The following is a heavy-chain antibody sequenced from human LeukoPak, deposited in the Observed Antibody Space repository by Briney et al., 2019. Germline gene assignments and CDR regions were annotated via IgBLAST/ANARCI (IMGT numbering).Heavy chain of an antibody. CDR1: GYTFTSYD. D-gene: IGHD3-22*01. Sequence: ASVKVSCTASGYTFTSYDINWVRQATGQGLEWMGWMNPNSGNTGYAQKFQGRVTMTRDTSTSTVYMELSSLRSEDTAVYYCARDGEGSYYDSSGSPFDYWGQGTLVTVSS. CDR2: MNPNSGNT. V-gene: IGHV1-8*01. J-gene: IGHJ4*02. CDR3: ARDGEGSYYDSSGSPFDY.